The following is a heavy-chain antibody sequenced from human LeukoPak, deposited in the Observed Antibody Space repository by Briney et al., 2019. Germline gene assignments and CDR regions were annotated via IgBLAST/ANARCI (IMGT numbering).Heavy chain of an antibody. V-gene: IGHV1-2*02. D-gene: IGHD3-10*01. CDR3: ARDDGSGIDWFDP. CDR1: GYTFTGYY. CDR2: INPNSGGT. Sequence: ASVKVSCKASGYTFTGYYMHWVRQAPGQGLEWMGWINPNSGGTNYAQKFQGRVTMTRDTSISTAYMELSRLRSDDTAVYYCARDDGSGIDWFDPWGQGTLVTASS. J-gene: IGHJ5*02.